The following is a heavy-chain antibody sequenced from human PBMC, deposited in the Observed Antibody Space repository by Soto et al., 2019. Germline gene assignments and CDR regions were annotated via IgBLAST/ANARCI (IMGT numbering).Heavy chain of an antibody. J-gene: IGHJ4*02. CDR3: ARVGGGMRDY. V-gene: IGHV1-69*13. CDR1: GGTFSSYA. D-gene: IGHD2-15*01. Sequence: GASVKVSCKASGGTFSSYAISWVRQAPGQGLEWMGGIIPIFGTANYAQKFQGRVTITADESTSTAYMELSSLRSEGTAVYYCARVGGGMRDYWGQGTLVTVSS. CDR2: IIPIFGTA.